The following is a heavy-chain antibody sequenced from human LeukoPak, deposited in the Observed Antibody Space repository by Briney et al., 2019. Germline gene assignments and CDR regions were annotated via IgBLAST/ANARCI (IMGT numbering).Heavy chain of an antibody. D-gene: IGHD2-2*01. J-gene: IGHJ6*02. CDR2: INHSGST. V-gene: IGHV4-34*01. CDR1: GGSFSGYY. CDR3: ARMAGYCSSTSCVYYYGMDV. Sequence: SETLSLTCAVYGGSFSGYYWSWIRQTPGKGLEWIGEINHSGSTNYNPSLKSRDTISVDTSKNQFSLKLSSVTAADTAVYYCARMAGYCSSTSCVYYYGMDVWGQGTTVTVSS.